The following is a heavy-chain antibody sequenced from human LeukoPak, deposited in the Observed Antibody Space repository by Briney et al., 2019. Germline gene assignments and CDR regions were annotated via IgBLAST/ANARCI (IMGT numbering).Heavy chain of an antibody. CDR3: ARLIVATGRDY. Sequence: GGSLRLSCAASGFTFSSYEMNWVRQAPGKGLEWVSYISSSDSTIYYADSVKGRFTISRDNAKNSLYLQMNSLRAEDTAVYYCARLIVATGRDYWGQGTLVTVSS. V-gene: IGHV3-48*03. D-gene: IGHD5-12*01. CDR1: GFTFSSYE. CDR2: ISSSDSTI. J-gene: IGHJ4*02.